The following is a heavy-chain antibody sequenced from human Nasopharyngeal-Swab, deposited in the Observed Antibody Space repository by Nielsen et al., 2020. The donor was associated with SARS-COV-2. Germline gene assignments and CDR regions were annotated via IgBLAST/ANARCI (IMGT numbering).Heavy chain of an antibody. CDR2: ISSSGSTI. CDR1: GFTFSSYD. Sequence: GESLKISCAASGFTFSSYDMNWVRQAPGKGLEWVSYISSSGSTIYYGDSVKGRFTISRDNAKKSLYLQMNSLRAEDTAVYYCARGRARIVGATDFDYWGQGTLVTVSS. V-gene: IGHV3-48*03. J-gene: IGHJ4*02. D-gene: IGHD1-26*01. CDR3: ARGRARIVGATDFDY.